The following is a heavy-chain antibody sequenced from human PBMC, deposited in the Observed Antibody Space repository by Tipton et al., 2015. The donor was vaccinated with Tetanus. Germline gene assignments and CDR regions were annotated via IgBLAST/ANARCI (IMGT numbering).Heavy chain of an antibody. Sequence: LVKPTQTLTLTCTSSELSLTTSGVCVSWIRQPPGMALEWLALIDWNNDEYYSTSLKTRLTISRDTSKNQVVLTLTNMDPVDTATYYCAKSSGYYYYYGVDVWGQGTTVTVSS. D-gene: IGHD3-3*01. CDR2: IDWNNDE. CDR1: ELSLTTSGVC. V-gene: IGHV2-70*01. CDR3: AKSSGYYYYYGVDV. J-gene: IGHJ6*02.